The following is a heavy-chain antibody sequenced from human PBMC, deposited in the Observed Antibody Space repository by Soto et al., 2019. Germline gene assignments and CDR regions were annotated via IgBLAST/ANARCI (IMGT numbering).Heavy chain of an antibody. Sequence: QVHLVQSGAEVREPGASVKVSCKASGYTFIDYYIHWVRQAPGQGLEWMGWINPNTGATDFAQRYQGRVTLPSDTSSRTAAMELSSLRSDDTAVYFCTRAQAYCPGETCYIGDSWGQGTLVTVSS. J-gene: IGHJ4*02. CDR3: TRAQAYCPGETCYIGDS. CDR2: INPNTGAT. D-gene: IGHD2-21*01. CDR1: GYTFIDYY. V-gene: IGHV1-2*02.